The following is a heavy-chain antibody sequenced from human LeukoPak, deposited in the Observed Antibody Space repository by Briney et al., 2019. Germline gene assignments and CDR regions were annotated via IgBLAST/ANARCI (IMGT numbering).Heavy chain of an antibody. D-gene: IGHD3-9*01. CDR1: GGSFSGYY. J-gene: IGHJ4*02. V-gene: IGHV4-34*01. CDR2: INHSGST. CDR3: ARGGAYDILTGYRTDFDY. Sequence: PSETLSLTCAVYGGSFSGYYWSWIRQPPGKGLEWIGEINHSGSTNYNPSLKSRVTISVDTSKNQFSLKLSSVTAADTAVYYCARGGAYDILTGYRTDFDYWGQGTLVTVSS.